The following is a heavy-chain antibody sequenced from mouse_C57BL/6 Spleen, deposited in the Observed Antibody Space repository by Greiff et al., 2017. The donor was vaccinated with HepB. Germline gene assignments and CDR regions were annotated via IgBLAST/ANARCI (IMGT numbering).Heavy chain of an antibody. V-gene: IGHV5-17*01. CDR3: ASYPVFAY. CDR2: ISSGSSTI. J-gene: IGHJ3*01. Sequence: EVHLVESGGGLVKPGGSLKLSCAASGFTFSDYGMHWVRQAPEKGLEWVAYISSGSSTIYYADTVKGRFTISRDNAKNTLFLQMTSLRSEDTAMYYCASYPVFAYWGQGTLVTVSA. CDR1: GFTFSDYG.